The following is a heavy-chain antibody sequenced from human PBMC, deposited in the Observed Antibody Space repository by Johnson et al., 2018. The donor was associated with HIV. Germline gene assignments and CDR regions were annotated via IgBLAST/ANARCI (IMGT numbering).Heavy chain of an antibody. CDR2: ISYDGSNK. CDR3: ARGDSSGWYRYAFDI. J-gene: IGHJ3*02. D-gene: IGHD6-19*01. CDR1: GFTFSYYA. Sequence: QMLLVESGGGVVQPGRSLRLSCAASGFTFSYYAMHWVRQVPGKGLEWVAVISYDGSNKYYADSVKGRFTISRDNSKNTLYLQMNSLRAEDTAVYYCARGDSSGWYRYAFDIWGQGTMVTVSS. V-gene: IGHV3-30-3*01.